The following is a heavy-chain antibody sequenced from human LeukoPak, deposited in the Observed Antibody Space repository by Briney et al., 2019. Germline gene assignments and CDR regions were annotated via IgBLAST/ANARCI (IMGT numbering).Heavy chain of an antibody. J-gene: IGHJ4*02. Sequence: WGSLRLSCAASGFTFSSYFMNWVRQAPGKGLEWVSSISSSSYIYYADSVKGRFTISRDNAKNSLYLQMNSLRAEDTAVYYCARDRYYYDSSGYTFDYWGQGTLVTVSS. CDR2: ISSSSYI. CDR3: ARDRYYYDSSGYTFDY. V-gene: IGHV3-21*01. D-gene: IGHD3-22*01. CDR1: GFTFSSYF.